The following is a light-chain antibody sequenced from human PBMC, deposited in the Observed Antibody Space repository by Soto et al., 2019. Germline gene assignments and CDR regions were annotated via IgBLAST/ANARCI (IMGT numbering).Light chain of an antibody. CDR3: QQYYSYPQT. J-gene: IGKJ1*01. V-gene: IGKV1-8*01. CDR1: PGISSY. CDR2: AAS. Sequence: AIRMTQSPSSFSASTGDRVTSTCRASPGISSYLAWYQQKPGKAPKLLIYAASTLQSGVPSRFSGSGSVTEFTLTISCLQSEDFATYYCQQYYSYPQTFGQGTKVEIK.